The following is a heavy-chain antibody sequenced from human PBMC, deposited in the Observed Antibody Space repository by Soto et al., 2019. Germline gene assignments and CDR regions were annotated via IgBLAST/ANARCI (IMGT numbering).Heavy chain of an antibody. Sequence: ASVKVSCTASGYTLTSYYMHWVRQAPGQGLEWMGIINPSGGSTSYAQKFQGRVTMTRDTSTSTVYMELSSLRSEDTAVYYCARDGTYCSSTSCSPYGMDVWGQGTTVTVSS. J-gene: IGHJ6*02. CDR1: GYTLTSYY. D-gene: IGHD2-2*01. CDR2: INPSGGST. V-gene: IGHV1-46*01. CDR3: ARDGTYCSSTSCSPYGMDV.